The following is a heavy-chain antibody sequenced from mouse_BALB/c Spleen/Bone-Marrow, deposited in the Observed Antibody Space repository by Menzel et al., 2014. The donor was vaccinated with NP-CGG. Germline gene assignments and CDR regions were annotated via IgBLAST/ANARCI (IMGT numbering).Heavy chain of an antibody. J-gene: IGHJ4*01. Sequence: QVQLKESGAELVRPGSSVKISCKASGYAFSSYWMNWVKQRPGQGLEWIGQIYPGDGDTNYNGKFKGKATVTADKSSSTAYMQLSSLTSEVSAVYFCARWITTVVAPYVMDYWGQGTSVTVSS. CDR1: GYAFSSYW. D-gene: IGHD1-1*01. CDR3: ARWITTVVAPYVMDY. CDR2: IYPGDGDT. V-gene: IGHV1-80*01.